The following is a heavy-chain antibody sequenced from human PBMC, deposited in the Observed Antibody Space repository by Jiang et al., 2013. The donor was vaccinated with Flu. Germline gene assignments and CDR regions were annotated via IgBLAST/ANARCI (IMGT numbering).Heavy chain of an antibody. CDR1: GFTFSSYS. D-gene: IGHD6-19*01. CDR2: ISNTSTYI. CDR3: GRGIGVLGPTPLEY. Sequence: GGSLRLSCVVSGFTFSSYSMHWVRQAPGKGLEWVSSISNTSTYIYHADSLKGRFTISRDNAKNSLYLQMNSLRAEDTAVYYCGRGIGVLGPTPLEYWGQGTLVTVSS. V-gene: IGHV3-21*01. J-gene: IGHJ4*02.